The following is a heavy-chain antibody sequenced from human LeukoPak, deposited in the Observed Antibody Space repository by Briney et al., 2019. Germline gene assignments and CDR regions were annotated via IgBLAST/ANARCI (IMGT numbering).Heavy chain of an antibody. D-gene: IGHD6-13*01. CDR3: AREKWKQQLLDY. CDR2: IYTSGST. V-gene: IGHV4-4*07. Sequence: SETLSLTCTVSGGSISSYYWSWIRQPAGKGLEWIGRIYTSGSTNYNPSLKSRVTMSVDTSKNQFSLKPSSVTAADTAVYYCAREKWKQQLLDYWGQGTLVTVSS. J-gene: IGHJ4*02. CDR1: GGSISSYY.